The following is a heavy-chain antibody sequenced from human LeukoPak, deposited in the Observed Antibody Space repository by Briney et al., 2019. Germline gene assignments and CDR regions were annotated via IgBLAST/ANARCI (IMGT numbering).Heavy chain of an antibody. J-gene: IGHJ4*02. CDR3: AKAGGARFMVATYFDY. V-gene: IGHV3-43*02. D-gene: IGHD5-12*01. Sequence: GGSLRLSCAASGFTFDDYAMHWVRQAPGEGLEWVSLISGDGGSTYYADSVKGRFTISRDNSKNSLYLQMNSLRTEDTALYYCAKAGGARFMVATYFDYWGQGTLVTVSS. CDR2: ISGDGGST. CDR1: GFTFDDYA.